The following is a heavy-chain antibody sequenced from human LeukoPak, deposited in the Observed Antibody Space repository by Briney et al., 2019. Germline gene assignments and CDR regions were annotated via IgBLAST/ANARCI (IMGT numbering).Heavy chain of an antibody. Sequence: PGGSLRLSCAASGFTFSSYGMHWVRQAPGKGLEWVAVISYDGSNKYYADSVKGRFTISRDNSKNTLYLQMNSLRAEDTAVYYCAKDFPGIAAAGTGWYFDLWGRGTLVTVSS. CDR1: GFTFSSYG. CDR2: ISYDGSNK. J-gene: IGHJ2*01. CDR3: AKDFPGIAAAGTGWYFDL. D-gene: IGHD6-13*01. V-gene: IGHV3-30*18.